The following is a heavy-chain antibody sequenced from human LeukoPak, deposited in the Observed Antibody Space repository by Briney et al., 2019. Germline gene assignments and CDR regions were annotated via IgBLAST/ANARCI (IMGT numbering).Heavy chain of an antibody. Sequence: AGGSLRLSCAASGFTVSSNYMSWVRQAPGKGLEWVSYISSSTSTVYYADSVKGRFTISRDNAKNSLYLQMNSLRAEDTAVYYCAKPTWGSGSFLIDFWGQGTLVTVSS. CDR2: ISSSTSTV. CDR1: GFTVSSNY. D-gene: IGHD1-26*01. V-gene: IGHV3-48*01. J-gene: IGHJ4*02. CDR3: AKPTWGSGSFLIDF.